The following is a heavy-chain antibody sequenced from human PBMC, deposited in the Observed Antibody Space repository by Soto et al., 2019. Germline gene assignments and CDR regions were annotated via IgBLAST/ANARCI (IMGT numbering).Heavy chain of an antibody. CDR3: AKGITMVRGVIRTYYYYYGMDV. J-gene: IGHJ6*02. CDR2: ISYDGSNK. V-gene: IGHV3-30*18. CDR1: GFTFSSYG. Sequence: QVQLVESGGGVVQPGRSLRLSCAASGFTFSSYGMHWVRQAPGKGLEWVAFISYDGSNKYYADSVKGRFTISRDNSKNTLYLQMNSLRAEDTAVYYCAKGITMVRGVIRTYYYYYGMDVWGQGTTVTVSS. D-gene: IGHD3-10*01.